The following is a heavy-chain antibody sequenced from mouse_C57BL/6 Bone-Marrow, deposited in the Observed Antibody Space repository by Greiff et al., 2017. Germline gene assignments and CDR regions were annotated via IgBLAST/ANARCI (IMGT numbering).Heavy chain of an antibody. CDR2: IDPENGDT. J-gene: IGHJ2*01. CDR3: TTDGYDGDYFDY. D-gene: IGHD2-2*01. CDR1: GFNIKDDY. Sequence: EVKLEESGAELVRPGASVKLSCTASGFNIKDDYMHWVKQRPEQGLEWIGWIDPENGDTEYASKFQGKATITVDTSSNTAYLQLSSLTSEDTAVYYCTTDGYDGDYFDYWGQGTTLTVSS. V-gene: IGHV14-4*01.